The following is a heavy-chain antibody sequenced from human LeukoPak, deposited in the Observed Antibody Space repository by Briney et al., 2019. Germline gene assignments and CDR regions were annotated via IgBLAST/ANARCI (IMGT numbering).Heavy chain of an antibody. V-gene: IGHV3-48*01. CDR1: GFTFSSYS. J-gene: IGHJ6*03. CDR2: ISSSSSTI. CDR3: AGGPYGSGSPYYMDV. Sequence: GGSLRLSCAASGFTFSSYSMNWVRQAPGKGLEWVSYISSSSSTIYYADSVKGRFTISRGNAKNSLYLQMNSLRAEDTAVYYCAGGPYGSGSPYYMDVWGKGTTVTVSS. D-gene: IGHD3-10*01.